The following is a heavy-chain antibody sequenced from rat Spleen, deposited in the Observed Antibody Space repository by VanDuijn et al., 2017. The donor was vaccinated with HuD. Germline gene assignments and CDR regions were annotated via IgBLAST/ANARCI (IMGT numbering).Heavy chain of an antibody. D-gene: IGHD5-1*01. J-gene: IGHJ2*01. Sequence: EVQLVESGGGLVQPGRSLKLSCAASGFTFTHYAMAWVRQAPTKGLEWVATINSDGSYTFYRDSVKGRLTISRDNAKITLYLQMDSLRSEDTATYYCARQNWPYYFDYWGQGVMVAVSS. V-gene: IGHV5-29*01. CDR1: GFTFTHYA. CDR2: INSDGSYT. CDR3: ARQNWPYYFDY.